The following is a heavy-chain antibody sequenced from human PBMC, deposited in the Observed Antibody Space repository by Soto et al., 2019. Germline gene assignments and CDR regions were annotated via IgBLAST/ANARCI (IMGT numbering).Heavy chain of an antibody. CDR2: IYPGDSDT. J-gene: IGHJ6*02. CDR1: GYSFTSYW. Sequence: GESLKISCKGSGYSFTSYWIGWVRQMPGKGLEWMGIIYPGDSDTRYSPSFQGQVTISADKSISTAYLQWSSLKASDTAMYYCARPSGYCSSTSCSVRDYYYYGMDVWGQGTTVTVS. D-gene: IGHD2-2*01. CDR3: ARPSGYCSSTSCSVRDYYYYGMDV. V-gene: IGHV5-51*01.